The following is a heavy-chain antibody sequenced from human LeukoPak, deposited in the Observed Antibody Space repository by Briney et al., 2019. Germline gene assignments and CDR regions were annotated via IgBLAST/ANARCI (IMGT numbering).Heavy chain of an antibody. D-gene: IGHD7-27*01. CDR1: GFTFSNYG. CDR2: IWYDGSKE. V-gene: IGHV3-33*01. J-gene: IGHJ4*02. Sequence: GGSLRLSCAASGFTFSNYGFHWVRQAPGKGLEWVALIWYDGSKEYYADSVKGRFTFSRDNSKSTLYLQMNSLRAEDTAVYYCARDGDSYYLDDWGQGTLVTASS. CDR3: ARDGDSYYLDD.